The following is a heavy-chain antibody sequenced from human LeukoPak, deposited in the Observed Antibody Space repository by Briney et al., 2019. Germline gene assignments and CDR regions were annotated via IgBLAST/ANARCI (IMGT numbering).Heavy chain of an antibody. V-gene: IGHV1-2*02. CDR1: GYTFTGYY. CDR3: ARDWYCSSTSCYSDQDY. D-gene: IGHD2-2*01. Sequence: GASVKVSCKASGYTFTGYYMHWVRQAPGQGLEWMGWINPNSGGTNYAQKFQGRVTMTRDTSIGTAYMGLSRLRSDDTAVYYCARDWYCSSTSCYSDQDYWGQGTLVTVSS. J-gene: IGHJ4*02. CDR2: INPNSGGT.